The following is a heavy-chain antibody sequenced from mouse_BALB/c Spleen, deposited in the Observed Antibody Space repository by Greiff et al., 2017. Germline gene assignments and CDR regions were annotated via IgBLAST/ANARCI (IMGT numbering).Heavy chain of an antibody. CDR1: GYTFTSYW. J-gene: IGHJ4*01. D-gene: IGHD1-1*01. V-gene: IGHV1-7*01. CDR3: ARPSSPGYAMDY. CDR2: INPSTGYT. Sequence: VQLQQSGAELAKPGASVKMSCKASGYTFTSYWMHWVKQRPGQGLEWIGYINPSTGYTEYNQKFKDKATLTADKSSSTAYMQLSSLTSEDSAVYYCARPSSPGYAMDYWGQGTSVTVSA.